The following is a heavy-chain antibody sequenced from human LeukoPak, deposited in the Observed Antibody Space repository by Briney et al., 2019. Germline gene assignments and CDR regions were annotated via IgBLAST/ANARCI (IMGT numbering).Heavy chain of an antibody. J-gene: IGHJ4*02. V-gene: IGHV4-34*01. CDR2: INHSGST. CDR1: GGSFSGYY. CDR3: ARRRFSKLYYFDY. Sequence: PSETLSLTCAVYGGSFSGYYWSWIRQPPGKGLEWIGEINHSGSTNYNPSLKSRVTISVNTSKNQFSLKLSSVTAADTAVYYCARRRFSKLYYFDYWGQGTLVTVSS. D-gene: IGHD3-3*01.